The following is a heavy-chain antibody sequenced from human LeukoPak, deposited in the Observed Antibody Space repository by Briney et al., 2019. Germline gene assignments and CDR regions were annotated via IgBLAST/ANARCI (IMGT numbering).Heavy chain of an antibody. J-gene: IGHJ4*02. CDR1: GFTFSSYW. CDR3: ARVDTLAITFGGVIARLPDY. V-gene: IGHV3-74*01. CDR2: INSDGSST. D-gene: IGHD3-16*02. Sequence: PGGSLRLSCAASGFTFSSYWMHWVRQAPGKGLVWVSRINSDGSSTSYADSVKGRFTISRDNAKNTLYLRMNSLRAEDTAVYYCARVDTLAITFGGVIARLPDYWGQGTLVTVSS.